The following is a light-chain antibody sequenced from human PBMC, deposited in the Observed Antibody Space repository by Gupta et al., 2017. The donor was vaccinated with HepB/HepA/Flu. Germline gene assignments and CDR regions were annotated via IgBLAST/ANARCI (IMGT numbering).Light chain of an antibody. V-gene: IGKV1-5*03. CDR1: QSLGIW. CDR3: QKENSFSST. J-gene: IGKJ2*01. Sequence: DIQMTESPGTLSGSVGDRVTSTCRARQSLGIWLAWYQQTPGKGPKLLIYKASILESGVPSRFSDSGSGREFTLTISSLQPHDSATYYCQKENSFSSTFGQATKVEIK. CDR2: KAS.